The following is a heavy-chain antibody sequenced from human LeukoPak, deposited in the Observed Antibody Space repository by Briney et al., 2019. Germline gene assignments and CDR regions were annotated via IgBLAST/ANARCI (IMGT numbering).Heavy chain of an antibody. CDR3: ARDSSGYSSIDY. CDR1: GGTFSSYA. CDR2: IIPIFGTA. D-gene: IGHD3-22*01. Sequence: SVKVSCKASGGTFSSYAISWVRQAPGQGLEWMGGIIPIFGTANYAQKFQGRVTITADKSTSTAYMELSSLRSEDTAVYYCARDSSGYSSIDYWGQGTLVTVSS. J-gene: IGHJ4*02. V-gene: IGHV1-69*06.